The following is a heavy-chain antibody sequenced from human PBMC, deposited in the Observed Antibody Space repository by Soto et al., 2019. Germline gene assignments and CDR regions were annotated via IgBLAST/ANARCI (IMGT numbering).Heavy chain of an antibody. CDR2: INHSGST. CDR3: GRGHIVVVVAAQASNWFDP. V-gene: IGHV4-34*01. J-gene: IGHJ5*02. D-gene: IGHD2-15*01. Sequence: SETLSLTCAVYGGSFSGYYWSWIRQPPGKGLEWIGEINHSGSTNYNPSLKSRVTISVDTSKNQFSLKLSSVTAADTAVYYCGRGHIVVVVAAQASNWFDPWGQGTLVTVSS. CDR1: GGSFSGYY.